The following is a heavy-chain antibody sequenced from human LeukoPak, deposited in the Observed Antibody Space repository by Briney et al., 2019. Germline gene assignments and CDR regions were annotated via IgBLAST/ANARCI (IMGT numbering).Heavy chain of an antibody. CDR2: IYYIGTT. CDR1: GGSISSYY. V-gene: IGHV4-59*01. J-gene: IGHJ6*03. Sequence: SETLSLTCTVSGGSISSYYWSWIRQPPGKGLEWIGYIYYIGTTNYNPSLKSRATISVDMPKNQFSLKLTSVTAADTAVYYCAREGYGSGSSHFMDVWGTGTTVTVSS. D-gene: IGHD3-10*01. CDR3: AREGYGSGSSHFMDV.